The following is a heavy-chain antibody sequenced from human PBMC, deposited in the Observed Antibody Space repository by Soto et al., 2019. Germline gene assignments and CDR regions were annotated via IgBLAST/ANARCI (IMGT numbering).Heavy chain of an antibody. V-gene: IGHV1-3*01. CDR1: GYTFTSYA. J-gene: IGHJ4*02. D-gene: IGHD5-12*01. CDR2: INAGNGNT. CDR3: ARDPIYSGYGPVDS. Sequence: ASVKVSCKASGYTFTSYAMHWVRQAPGQRLEWMGWINAGNGNTKYSQKFQGRVTITRDTSASTAYMELSSLRAEDTAVYYCARDPIYSGYGPVDSGGQGPLVTVPP.